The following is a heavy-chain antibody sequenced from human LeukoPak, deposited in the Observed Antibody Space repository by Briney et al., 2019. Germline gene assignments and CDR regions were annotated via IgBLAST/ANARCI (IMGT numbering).Heavy chain of an antibody. D-gene: IGHD1-7*01. CDR2: INNSGSNT. CDR1: GFTFSITG. V-gene: IGHV3-23*01. J-gene: IGHJ3*01. CDR3: ARDIELST. Sequence: GGSLRLSCAASGFTFSITGMTWVRQAPGKGLEWVARINNSGSNTYYADSVRGRFTISRDSSKSMLYLQMDSLRAEDTAIYYCARDIELSTWGQGTMVSV.